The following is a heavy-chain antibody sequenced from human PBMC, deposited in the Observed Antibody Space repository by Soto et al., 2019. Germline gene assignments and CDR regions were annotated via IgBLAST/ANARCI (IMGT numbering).Heavy chain of an antibody. Sequence: ASVKVSCKASGYTFTSNTIHWVRQAPGQRLEWVGWIIAGNGNTKYSQRFQGRVSITRDISASTAYMEVSSLRSEDTAVYYCARGSGSSFPFFDSWGQGTLVTVS. CDR3: ARGSGSSFPFFDS. CDR1: GYTFTSNT. D-gene: IGHD1-26*01. V-gene: IGHV1-3*01. CDR2: IIAGNGNT. J-gene: IGHJ4*02.